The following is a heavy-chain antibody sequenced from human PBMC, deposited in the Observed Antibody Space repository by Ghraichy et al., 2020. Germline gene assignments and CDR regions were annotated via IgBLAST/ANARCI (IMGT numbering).Heavy chain of an antibody. Sequence: SQTLSLTCAISGDSVSSNSVTWSWIRQSPSRGLEWLGRTYYRSKWYYEYAASEKSRISINPDTSKNQFSLQLNSVTPEDTAVFYCARGEFSTEKNFYGLDVWGQGTTVTVSS. D-gene: IGHD1-1*01. CDR1: GDSVSSNSVT. J-gene: IGHJ6*02. CDR2: TYYRSKWYY. V-gene: IGHV6-1*01. CDR3: ARGEFSTEKNFYGLDV.